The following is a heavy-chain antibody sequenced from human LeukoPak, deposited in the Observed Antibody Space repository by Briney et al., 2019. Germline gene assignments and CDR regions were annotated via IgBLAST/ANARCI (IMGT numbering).Heavy chain of an antibody. Sequence: GGSLRLSCAASGFTFSSYAMSWVRQAPGKGLEWVSAISGSGGSAYYADSVKGRFTISRDNSKNTLYLQMDSLRAEDTAVYYCATMQWLEGVDWFDPWGQGTLVTVSS. CDR2: ISGSGGSA. V-gene: IGHV3-23*01. D-gene: IGHD6-19*01. CDR3: ATMQWLEGVDWFDP. J-gene: IGHJ5*02. CDR1: GFTFSSYA.